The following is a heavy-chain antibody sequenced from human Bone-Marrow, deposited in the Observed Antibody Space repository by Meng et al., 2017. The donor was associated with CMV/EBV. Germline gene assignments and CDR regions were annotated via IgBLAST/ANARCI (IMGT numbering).Heavy chain of an antibody. CDR1: GFTVSSNY. D-gene: IGHD2-8*01. J-gene: IGHJ4*02. CDR3: ATTGAGRMDYCDD. V-gene: IGHV3-53*01. CDR2: IYSGGST. Sequence: GESLKISCAASGFTVSSNYMSWVRQAPGKGLEWVSVIYSGGSTYYADSVKGRFTISRDNSKNTLYLQMNSLRVEDTAVYYCATTGAGRMDYCDDWGQGTLVNVAS.